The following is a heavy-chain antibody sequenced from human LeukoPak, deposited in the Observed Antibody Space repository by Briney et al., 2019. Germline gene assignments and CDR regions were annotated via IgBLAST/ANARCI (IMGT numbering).Heavy chain of an antibody. Sequence: SETLSLTCTVSGGSISSYYWSWIRQPAGKGLEWIGRIYTSGSTNYNPSLKSRVTMSVDTSKNQFSLKLSSVTAADTAVYYCARPTPDYDFWSGYHQGAFDIWGQGTMVTVSS. J-gene: IGHJ3*02. V-gene: IGHV4-4*07. CDR1: GGSISSYY. CDR3: ARPTPDYDFWSGYHQGAFDI. D-gene: IGHD3-3*01. CDR2: IYTSGST.